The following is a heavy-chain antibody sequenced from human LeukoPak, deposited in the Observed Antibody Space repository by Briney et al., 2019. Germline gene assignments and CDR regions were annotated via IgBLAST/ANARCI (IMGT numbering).Heavy chain of an antibody. CDR3: ARDYLGANYGDYRLSSSFDY. Sequence: ASVKVSCKASGYTFTSYGISWVRQAPGQGLEWMGWISAYNGNTNYAQKLQGRVTMTTDTSTSTAYMELRSLRSDDTAVYYCARDYLGANYGDYRLSSSFDYWGQGTLVTVPS. D-gene: IGHD4-17*01. J-gene: IGHJ4*02. V-gene: IGHV1-18*01. CDR2: ISAYNGNT. CDR1: GYTFTSYG.